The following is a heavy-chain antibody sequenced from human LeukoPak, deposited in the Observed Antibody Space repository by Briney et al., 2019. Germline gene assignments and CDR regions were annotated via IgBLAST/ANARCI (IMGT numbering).Heavy chain of an antibody. D-gene: IGHD3-22*01. V-gene: IGHV4-61*02. CDR1: GGSISSGSYY. CDR2: IYTSGST. Sequence: PSETLSLTCTVSGGSISSGSYYWSWIRQPAGKGLEWIGRIYTSGSTNYNPSLKSRVTISVDTSKNQFSLKLSSVTAADTAVYYCARVSGSGYYPLNDCWGQGTLVTVSS. J-gene: IGHJ4*02. CDR3: ARVSGSGYYPLNDC.